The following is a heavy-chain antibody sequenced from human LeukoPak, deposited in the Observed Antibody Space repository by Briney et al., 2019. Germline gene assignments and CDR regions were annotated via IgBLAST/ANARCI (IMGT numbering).Heavy chain of an antibody. J-gene: IGHJ3*02. CDR3: AKDLGASYPDGDAFDI. Sequence: GGSLRLSCAASGFTFSSYAMSWVRQAPGKGLEWVSAISGSGGSTYYADSVKGRFTISRDNSKNTLYLQMNSLRAEDTAVYYCAKDLGASYPDGDAFDIWGQGTMVTVSS. V-gene: IGHV3-23*01. CDR1: GFTFSSYA. D-gene: IGHD1-26*01. CDR2: ISGSGGST.